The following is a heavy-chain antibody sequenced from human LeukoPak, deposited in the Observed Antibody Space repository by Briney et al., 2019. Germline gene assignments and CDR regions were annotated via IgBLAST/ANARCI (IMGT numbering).Heavy chain of an antibody. Sequence: ASVNVSCKASGYSFTPYYMHWVRQAPGHGLEWMGIINLTGGSTNYAQKFEGRVTMTRDTSTSTVYMELSNMRSEDMAVYYCARERYCSGGNCFVTYYFGMDVWGQGTTVTVSS. CDR1: GYSFTPYY. D-gene: IGHD2-15*01. J-gene: IGHJ6*02. CDR2: INLTGGST. CDR3: ARERYCSGGNCFVTYYFGMDV. V-gene: IGHV1-46*01.